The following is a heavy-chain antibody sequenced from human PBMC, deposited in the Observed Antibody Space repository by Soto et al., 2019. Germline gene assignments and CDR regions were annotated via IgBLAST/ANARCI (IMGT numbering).Heavy chain of an antibody. D-gene: IGHD2-15*01. J-gene: IGHJ3*02. V-gene: IGHV2-5*02. Sequence: SDPTPENPTDTLTLPCTYSLFSPSDIGVSSRLFRYPPGKALEWLALIYWDDDKRYSPSLKSRLTITKDTSKNQVVLTMTNMDPVDTATYYCAHSEVVVVAAYAFDIWGQGTMVT. CDR1: LFSPSDIGVS. CDR2: IYWDDDK. CDR3: AHSEVVVVAAYAFDI.